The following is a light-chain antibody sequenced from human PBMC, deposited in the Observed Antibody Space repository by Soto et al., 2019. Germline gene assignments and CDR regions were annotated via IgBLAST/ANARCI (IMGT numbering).Light chain of an antibody. Sequence: QSVLTQPASVSGSPGQSITISCTGTSSDVGSYNLVSWYQQHPGKAPKLMIYEVSKRPSGVSNRFSGSKSGNTASLTISGLQAEDEADYSCCSYAGSSTFHVSGTGTKVTVL. CDR2: EVS. CDR3: CSYAGSSTFHV. J-gene: IGLJ1*01. CDR1: SSDVGSYNL. V-gene: IGLV2-23*02.